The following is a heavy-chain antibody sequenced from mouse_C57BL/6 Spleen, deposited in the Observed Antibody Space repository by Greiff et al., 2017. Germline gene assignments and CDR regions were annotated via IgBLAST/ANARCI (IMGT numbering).Heavy chain of an antibody. CDR1: GYTFTSYW. CDR2: IDPSDSYT. J-gene: IGHJ4*01. Sequence: QVQLQQPGAELVKPGASVKLSCKASGYTFTSYWLQWVKQRPGQGLEWIGEIDPSDSYTNYNQKFKGKATLTVNTSSSTAYMQLSSLTSEDSAVYYCARRGYDGDAMDYWGQGTSVTVSS. CDR3: ARRGYDGDAMDY. D-gene: IGHD2-2*01. V-gene: IGHV1-50*01.